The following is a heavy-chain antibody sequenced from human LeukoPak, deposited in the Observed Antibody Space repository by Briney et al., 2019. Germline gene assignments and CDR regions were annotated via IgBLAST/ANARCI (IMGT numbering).Heavy chain of an antibody. J-gene: IGHJ4*02. Sequence: WETLSLTCSASGGAFSNDRYYWGWIRQPPGQGLEWIASINYSGRPYYNPSLNSRATISVDTSKTQFSLRLSSVPAADTAVYYCARLSDFWGQGILVTVST. CDR1: GGAFSNDRYY. CDR3: ARLSDF. CDR2: INYSGRP. V-gene: IGHV4-39*01.